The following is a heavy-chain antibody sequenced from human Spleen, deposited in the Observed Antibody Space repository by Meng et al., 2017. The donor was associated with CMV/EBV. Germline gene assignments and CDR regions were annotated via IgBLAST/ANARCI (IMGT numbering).Heavy chain of an antibody. CDR1: GYNFRSYG. Sequence: SVKVSCKTSGYNFRSYGINWVRQTPGQGLEWMGGTIPMFGTPNYAQKSQGRVTITTDESTTTAYMELNSLRSEDTGVYYCVLTASSFDYWGQGTLVTVSS. CDR2: TIPMFGTP. J-gene: IGHJ4*02. D-gene: IGHD6-6*01. CDR3: VLTASSFDY. V-gene: IGHV1-69*05.